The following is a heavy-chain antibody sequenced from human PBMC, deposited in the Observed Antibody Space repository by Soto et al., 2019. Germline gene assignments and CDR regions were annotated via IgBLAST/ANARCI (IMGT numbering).Heavy chain of an antibody. CDR2: IWYDGSNK. Sequence: GGSLRLSCAASGFTFSSYGMHWVRQAPGKGLEWVAVIWYDGSNKYYEDSVKGRFTIPRDNSKTTLNLQINSLKAEEKATNKCAKGYSNSWYDSTGAHFDYWGQGTLVTVSS. V-gene: IGHV3-33*06. D-gene: IGHD6-13*01. CDR1: GFTFSSYG. J-gene: IGHJ4*02. CDR3: AKGYSNSWYDSTGAHFDY.